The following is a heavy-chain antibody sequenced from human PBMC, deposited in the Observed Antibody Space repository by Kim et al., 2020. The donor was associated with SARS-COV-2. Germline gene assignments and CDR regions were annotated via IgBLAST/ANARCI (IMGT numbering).Heavy chain of an antibody. CDR3: ARDSGWGAAAENYYYYYGMDV. V-gene: IGHV3-53*01. D-gene: IGHD6-13*01. CDR2: IYSGGST. Sequence: GGSLRLSCAASGFTVSSNYMSWVRQAPGKGLEWVSVIYSGGSTYYADSVKGRFTISRDNSKNTLYLQMNSLRAEDTAVYYCARDSGWGAAAENYYYYYGMDVWGQGTTVTVSS. J-gene: IGHJ6*02. CDR1: GFTVSSNY.